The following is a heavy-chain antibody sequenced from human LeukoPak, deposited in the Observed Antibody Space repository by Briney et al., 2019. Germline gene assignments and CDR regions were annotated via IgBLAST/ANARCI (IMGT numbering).Heavy chain of an antibody. CDR3: AKGGARGLIMYYFDY. CDR2: ISGSGGST. V-gene: IGHV3-23*01. CDR1: GFTFSSYA. J-gene: IGHJ4*02. Sequence: GGSLRLSCAASGFTFSSYAMSWVRQAPGKGLEWVSAISGSGGSTYYAGSVKGRFTISRDNSKNTLYLQMNSLRAEDTALYYCAKGGARGLIMYYFDYWGQGTLVTVSS. D-gene: IGHD3-10*01.